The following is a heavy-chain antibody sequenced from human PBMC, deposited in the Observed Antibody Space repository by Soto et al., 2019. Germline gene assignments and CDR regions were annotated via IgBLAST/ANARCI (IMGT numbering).Heavy chain of an antibody. CDR2: INHSGST. Sequence: PSETLSLTCAVYGGSFSGYYWSWIRQPPGKGLEWIGEINHSGSTNYNPSLKSRVTISVDTSKNQFSLKLSSVTAADTAVYYCVILKLERRAGRYYYYMDVWGKGTTVTVSS. J-gene: IGHJ6*03. D-gene: IGHD1-1*01. CDR3: VILKLERRAGRYYYYMDV. V-gene: IGHV4-34*01. CDR1: GGSFSGYY.